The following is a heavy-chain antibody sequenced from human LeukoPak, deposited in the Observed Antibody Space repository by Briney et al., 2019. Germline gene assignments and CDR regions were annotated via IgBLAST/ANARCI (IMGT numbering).Heavy chain of an antibody. CDR1: GYTFTSYG. J-gene: IGHJ6*04. D-gene: IGHD3-9*01. CDR3: ARDRPDILTGYAYYYGMDV. Sequence: ASVKVSCKASGYTFTSYGISWVRQAPGQGLEWMGWISAYNGNTNYAQKLQVRVTMTTDTSTSKAYMELRSLRSDDTAVYYCARDRPDILTGYAYYYGMDVWGKGTTVTVSS. CDR2: ISAYNGNT. V-gene: IGHV1-18*04.